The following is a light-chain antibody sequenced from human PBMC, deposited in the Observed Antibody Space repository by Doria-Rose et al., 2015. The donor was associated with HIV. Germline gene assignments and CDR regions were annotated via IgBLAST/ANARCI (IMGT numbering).Light chain of an antibody. CDR2: DGS. J-gene: IGKJ1*01. V-gene: IGKV3-20*01. CDR3: HQYGTSWT. CDR1: QSFSNTY. Sequence: EIVMTQSPGTLPLSPGERDTLSCMASQSFSNTYLAWYQQKPGQAPSLLIYDGSTRATGIPDRFSASGSGTDFTLTINRLEPEDFALYYCHQYGTSWTFGQGTKVEI.